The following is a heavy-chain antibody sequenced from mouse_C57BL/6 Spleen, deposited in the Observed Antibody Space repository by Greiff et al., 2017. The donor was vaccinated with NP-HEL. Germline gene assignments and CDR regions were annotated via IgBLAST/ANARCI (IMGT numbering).Heavy chain of an antibody. D-gene: IGHD1-1*01. Sequence: EVQLVESGGGLVKPGGSLKLSCAASGFTFSDYGMHWVRQAPEKGLEWVAYISSGSSTIYYADTVKGRFTISRDNAKNTLFLQMTSLRSEDMAMYYCARRGDYGSSPYYAMDYWGQGTSVTVSS. CDR1: GFTFSDYG. J-gene: IGHJ4*01. CDR3: ARRGDYGSSPYYAMDY. CDR2: ISSGSSTI. V-gene: IGHV5-17*01.